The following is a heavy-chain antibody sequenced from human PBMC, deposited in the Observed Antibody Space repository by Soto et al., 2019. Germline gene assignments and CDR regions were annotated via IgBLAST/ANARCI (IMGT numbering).Heavy chain of an antibody. CDR3: ARGTYCDY. CDR2: SSAYNDHP. J-gene: IGHJ4*02. D-gene: IGHD1-1*01. Sequence: QVQLVQSGAEVKKPGASVKVSCKAAGYTLTTYGVSWVRQAPGQGLEWVGWSSAYNDHPNYAQKFQGRVTMTTDTYTSTAYMELRSLRSDDTALYYCARGTYCDYWGQGTLVTVSS. V-gene: IGHV1-18*01. CDR1: GYTLTTYG.